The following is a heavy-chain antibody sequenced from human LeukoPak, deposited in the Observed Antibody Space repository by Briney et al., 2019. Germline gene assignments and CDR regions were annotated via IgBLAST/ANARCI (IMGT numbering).Heavy chain of an antibody. CDR3: ARPWFASHFYYMDV. Sequence: GGSLRLSCAASGFTFSSYAMHWVRQAPGKGLEGVAVISYDGSNKYYADSVKGRFTISRDNSKNTLYLQMNSLRAEDTAVYYCARPWFASHFYYMDVWGKGTTVTVSS. J-gene: IGHJ6*03. CDR2: ISYDGSNK. V-gene: IGHV3-30*04. CDR1: GFTFSSYA. D-gene: IGHD2-2*01.